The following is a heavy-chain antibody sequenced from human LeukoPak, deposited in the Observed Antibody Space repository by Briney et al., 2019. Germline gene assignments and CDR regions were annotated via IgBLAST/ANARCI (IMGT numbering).Heavy chain of an antibody. CDR1: GGTFSSYA. Sequence: SVKVSCKASGGTFSSYAISWVRQAPGQGLEWMGGIIPIFGTANYAQKFQGRVTITTDESTSTAYMELSSLRSEDTAVYYCASSGQRAAVIVYDAFDIWGQGTMVTVSS. J-gene: IGHJ3*02. CDR2: IIPIFGTA. D-gene: IGHD2-8*01. CDR3: ASSGQRAAVIVYDAFDI. V-gene: IGHV1-69*05.